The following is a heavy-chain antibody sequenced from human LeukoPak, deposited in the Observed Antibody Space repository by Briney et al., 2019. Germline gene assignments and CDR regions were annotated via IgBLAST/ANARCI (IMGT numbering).Heavy chain of an antibody. CDR1: GYSLTSGYSFAVYW. CDR2: VYPGDSDT. D-gene: IGHD2/OR15-2a*01. CDR3: VRRGYCDGTGGCHSNPFDI. Sequence: GESLKISCKGSGYSLTSGYSFAVYWIGWVRQMPGKGLEWMGIVYPGDSDTRYSPSFQGQVTISVDTSISTAYLQWCSLKASDTAIYYCVRRGYCDGTGGCHSNPFDIWGQGTMVTVSS. J-gene: IGHJ3*02. V-gene: IGHV5-51*01.